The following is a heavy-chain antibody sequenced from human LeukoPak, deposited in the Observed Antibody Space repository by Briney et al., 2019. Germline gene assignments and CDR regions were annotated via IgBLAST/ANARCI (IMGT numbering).Heavy chain of an antibody. CDR2: IYPGDSDT. CDR1: GYTFASYL. V-gene: IGHV5-51*01. CDR3: VRISSTWYGDY. Sequence: GESLQISCKGSGYTFASYLIGWVRQMPGKGLEWMGIIYPGDSDTRYSPSFQGQVTISADKSISTPYLQWSSLKASDTAMYYCVRISSTWYGDYWGQGTLVTVSS. J-gene: IGHJ4*02. D-gene: IGHD6-13*01.